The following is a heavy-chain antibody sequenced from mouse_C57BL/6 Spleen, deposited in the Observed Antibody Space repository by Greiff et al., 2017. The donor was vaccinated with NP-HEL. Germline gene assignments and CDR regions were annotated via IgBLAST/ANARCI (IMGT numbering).Heavy chain of an antibody. V-gene: IGHV14-4*01. CDR3: TTRIYYGSSEDY. D-gene: IGHD1-1*01. J-gene: IGHJ2*01. CDR2: IDPENGDT. Sequence: VQLKESGAELVRPGASVKLSCTASGFNIKDDYMHWVKQRPEQGLEWIGWIDPENGDTEYASKFQGKATITADTSSNTAYLQLSSLTSEDTAVYYCTTRIYYGSSEDYWGQGTTLTVSS. CDR1: GFNIKDDY.